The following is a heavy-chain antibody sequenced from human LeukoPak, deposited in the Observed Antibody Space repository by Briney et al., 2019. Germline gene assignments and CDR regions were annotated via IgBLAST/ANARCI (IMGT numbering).Heavy chain of an antibody. D-gene: IGHD2-15*01. V-gene: IGHV3-33*06. CDR3: AKPRDIDSWAFDV. Sequence: GRSLRLSCAASGFTFSSYGMHWVRQAPGKGLEWVAVIWYDGRNKYYADSVKGRFTISRDNSKNTLNLQMNSLRTEDTAVYYCAKPRDIDSWAFDVWGQGTMVTVS. J-gene: IGHJ3*01. CDR1: GFTFSSYG. CDR2: IWYDGRNK.